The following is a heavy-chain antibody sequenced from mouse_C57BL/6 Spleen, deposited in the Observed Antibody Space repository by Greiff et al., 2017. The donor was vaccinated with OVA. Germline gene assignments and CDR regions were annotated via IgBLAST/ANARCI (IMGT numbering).Heavy chain of an antibody. CDR2: ISYDGSN. CDR3: ARDAYGGFAY. D-gene: IGHD1-1*01. CDR1: GYSITSGYY. J-gene: IGHJ3*01. Sequence: ESGPGLVKPSQSLSLTCSVTGYSITSGYYWNWIRQFPGNKLEWMGYISYDGSNNYNPSLKNRISITRDTSKNQFFLKLNSVTTEDTATYYCARDAYGGFAYWGQGTLSLSLQ. V-gene: IGHV3-6*01.